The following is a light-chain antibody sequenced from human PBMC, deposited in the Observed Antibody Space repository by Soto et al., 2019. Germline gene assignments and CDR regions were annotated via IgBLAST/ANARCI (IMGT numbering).Light chain of an antibody. CDR1: QSIATW. Sequence: DIEMTQSPSTLSASVGDTVTITCRARQSIATWLAWYQQKPEKAPKLLIYKATNVQSGVPSRFSGSGSGTEFSLTISSLQPEDFAIYYCQQYNDYQYTFGQGTQLEIK. V-gene: IGKV1-5*03. CDR3: QQYNDYQYT. CDR2: KAT. J-gene: IGKJ2*01.